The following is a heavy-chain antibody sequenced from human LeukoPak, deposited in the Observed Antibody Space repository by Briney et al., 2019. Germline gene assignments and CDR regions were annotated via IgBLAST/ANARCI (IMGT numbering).Heavy chain of an antibody. CDR1: GGTFSSYA. D-gene: IGHD3-22*01. V-gene: IGHV1-69*05. J-gene: IGHJ5*02. Sequence: GSSVKVSCKASGGTFSSYAISWVRQAPGQGLEWMGGVVPIFGTANYAQKFQGRVTITTDESTSTAYMELSSLRSEDTAVYYCADMTRYYYDTSGYNNWFDPWGQGTLVTVSS. CDR3: ADMTRYYYDTSGYNNWFDP. CDR2: VVPIFGTA.